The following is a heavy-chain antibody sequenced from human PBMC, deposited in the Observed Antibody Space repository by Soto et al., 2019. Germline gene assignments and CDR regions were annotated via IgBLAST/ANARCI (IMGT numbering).Heavy chain of an antibody. D-gene: IGHD3-9*01. CDR3: ARGGSNDWQVAFDI. CDR2: INHSGSN. CDR1: GGSFSTYY. Sequence: SETLSLTCVVSGGSFSTYYYNWIRQSPGKGLEWIGEINHSGSNNYSPSLKSRVTMSLDTSENHFSLKLTSVTAADTAVYYCARGGSNDWQVAFDIWGQGTMVTVSS. J-gene: IGHJ3*02. V-gene: IGHV4-34*01.